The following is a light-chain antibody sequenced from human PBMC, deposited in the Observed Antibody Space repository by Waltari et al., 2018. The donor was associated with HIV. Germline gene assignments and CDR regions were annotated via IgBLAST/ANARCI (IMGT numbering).Light chain of an antibody. CDR3: QQYDIFPIT. J-gene: IGKJ5*01. CDR1: QYIHNS. CDR2: GVS. Sequence: DIQMTQSPSSLSASVGDRVSITCRASQYIHNSLAWFQQKPGKAPKSLIDGVSTLQSGVPSKFSGSKSGTNFTLTITSLLPEDFGIYFCQQYDIFPITFGQGTRLDI. V-gene: IGKV1-16*02.